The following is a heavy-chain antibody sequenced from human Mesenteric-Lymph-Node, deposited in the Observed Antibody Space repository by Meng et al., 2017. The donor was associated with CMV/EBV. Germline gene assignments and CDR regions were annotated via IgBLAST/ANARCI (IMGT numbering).Heavy chain of an antibody. CDR3: ARAVYCSSTSCYYGMDV. Sequence: GGSLRLSCAASGFTFSSYAMHWVRQAPGKGLEWVAVISYDGSNKYYADSVKGRFTISRDNSKNTLYLQMNSLRAEDTAVYYCARAVYCSSTSCYYGMDVWGQGTTVTVSS. J-gene: IGHJ6*02. V-gene: IGHV3-30-3*01. D-gene: IGHD2-2*01. CDR1: GFTFSSYA. CDR2: ISYDGSNK.